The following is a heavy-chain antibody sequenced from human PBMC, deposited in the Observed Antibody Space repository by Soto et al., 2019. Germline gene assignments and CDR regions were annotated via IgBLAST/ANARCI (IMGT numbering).Heavy chain of an antibody. J-gene: IGHJ6*03. V-gene: IGHV1-3*01. Sequence: QVQLVQSGAEVQKPGASVKVPCKASGYTFSNYAVHWVRQAPGQRLEWMGWINAGNGNTRYSQKFQGRVTISRDTSARTVYMELNGLRSEDTAVYFCARGHLAVVPVASWFYYMDVWGNGTTVTASS. CDR1: GYTFSNYA. CDR3: ARGHLAVVPVASWFYYMDV. CDR2: INAGNGNT. D-gene: IGHD2-2*01.